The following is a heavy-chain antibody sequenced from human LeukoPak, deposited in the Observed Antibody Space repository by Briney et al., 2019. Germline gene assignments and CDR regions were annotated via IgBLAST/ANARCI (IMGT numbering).Heavy chain of an antibody. CDR1: GASISDSY. D-gene: IGHD3-3*01. J-gene: IGHJ4*02. Sequence: SETLSLTCAVSGASISDSYWSWIRQSPEKGLEWIGHIFHDGVTDYNPSLKSRVTILGDTSKNQFSLKLTSMTAADTAVYYCARDTSGYYGRYEHWGQGSLVTVSS. CDR3: ARDTSGYYGRYEH. V-gene: IGHV4-59*01. CDR2: IFHDGVT.